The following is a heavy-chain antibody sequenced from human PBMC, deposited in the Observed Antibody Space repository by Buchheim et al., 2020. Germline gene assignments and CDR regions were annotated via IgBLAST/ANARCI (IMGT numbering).Heavy chain of an antibody. CDR1: GDSMERGGFY. J-gene: IGHJ4*02. D-gene: IGHD3-10*01. CDR2: MYNSGST. Sequence: QVQLQESGPGLVKPSQTLSLTCTVSGDSMERGGFYWNWIRQHPGMGLEFIGYMYNSGSTYFTPSLRSRVTISADTYKNQFSLKLSSVTAADTAVYFCARGTPRYYFDFWGQGTL. V-gene: IGHV4-31*03. CDR3: ARGTPRYYFDF.